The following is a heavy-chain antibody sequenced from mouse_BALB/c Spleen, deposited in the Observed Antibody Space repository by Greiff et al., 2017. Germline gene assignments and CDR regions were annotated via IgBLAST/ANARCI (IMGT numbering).Heavy chain of an antibody. CDR2: ISSGGSYT. V-gene: IGHV5-6*02. CDR1: GFTFSSYG. J-gene: IGHJ2*01. Sequence: VKLEESGGDLVKPGGSLKLSCAASGFTFSSYGMSWVRQTPDKRLEWVATISSGGSYTYYPDSVKGRFTISRDNAKNTLYLQMSSLKSEDTAMYYCARLEGVYYFDYWGQGTTLTVSS. D-gene: IGHD3-3*01. CDR3: ARLEGVYYFDY.